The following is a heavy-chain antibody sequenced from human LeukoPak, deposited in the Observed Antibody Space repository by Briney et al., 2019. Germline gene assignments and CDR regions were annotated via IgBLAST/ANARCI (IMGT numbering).Heavy chain of an antibody. CDR1: GFTFSSYE. CDR3: AKDGGSLGEVRD. CDR2: ISGGGGST. Sequence: GGSLRLSCAASGFTFSSYEMNWVRQAPGKGPEWVSVISGGGGSTYYADSVMGRFTISRDNSKDTLYLQMNSLRAEDTAVYYCAKDGGSLGEVRDWGQGTLVTVSS. D-gene: IGHD3-16*01. J-gene: IGHJ4*02. V-gene: IGHV3-23*01.